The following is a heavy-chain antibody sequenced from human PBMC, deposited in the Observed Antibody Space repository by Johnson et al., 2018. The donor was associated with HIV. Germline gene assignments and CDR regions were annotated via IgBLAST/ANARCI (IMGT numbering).Heavy chain of an antibody. D-gene: IGHD1-26*01. V-gene: IGHV3-30-3*01. CDR2: ISYDGSNK. J-gene: IGHJ3*02. Sequence: VHLVESGGGVVQPGGSLRLSCAASGFTFSSYAMSWVRQAPGKGLEWVAVISYDGSNKYYADSVKGRFTISRDNSKNTLHLQMNSLRAEDTAVYFCAKDRGEWELRMDAFDIWGQGTMVTVSS. CDR3: AKDRGEWELRMDAFDI. CDR1: GFTFSSYA.